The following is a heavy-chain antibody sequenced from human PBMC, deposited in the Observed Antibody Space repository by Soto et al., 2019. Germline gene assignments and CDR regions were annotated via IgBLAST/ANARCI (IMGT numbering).Heavy chain of an antibody. Sequence: QIHLVQPGPEVKEPGASVKVSCKASGYTFSDRGISWVRQAPGQGLEWMGWVSTYSDITNYAQKFQGRVSMTTDTSTNTAYMELRSLRSDDTAVYYCAINYDSRGYEDLDYWGQGSLVTVSS. J-gene: IGHJ4*02. CDR3: AINYDSRGYEDLDY. D-gene: IGHD3-22*01. CDR2: VSTYSDIT. CDR1: GYTFSDRG. V-gene: IGHV1-18*01.